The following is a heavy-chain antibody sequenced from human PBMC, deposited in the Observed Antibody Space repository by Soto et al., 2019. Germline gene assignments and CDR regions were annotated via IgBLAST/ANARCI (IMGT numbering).Heavy chain of an antibody. Sequence: QVHLQQWGAGLLKPSGTLSLTCAVSGGSFSDAFWSWVRQSPGRGLEWLGEVFHTGNTNYNPSLKSRVTLSVDTAKNQFSLRLTSVTAADSAVYYCARAPRELLAEGPLFLYYYYGLDVCGQGTTVTVSS. CDR1: GGSFSDAF. CDR3: ARAPRELLAEGPLFLYYYYGLDV. CDR2: VFHTGNT. J-gene: IGHJ6*02. V-gene: IGHV4-34*12. D-gene: IGHD1-7*01.